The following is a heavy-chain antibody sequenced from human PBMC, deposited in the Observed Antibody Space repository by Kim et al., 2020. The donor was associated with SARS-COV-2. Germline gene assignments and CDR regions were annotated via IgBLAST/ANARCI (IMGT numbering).Heavy chain of an antibody. CDR2: ISWNSGSI. D-gene: IGHD6-19*01. J-gene: IGHJ6*02. Sequence: GGSLRLSCAASGFTFDDYAMHWVRQAPGKGLEWVSGISWNSGSIGYADSVKGRFTISRDNAKNSLYLQMNSLRAEDTALYYCAKDLYSSGWEYYYYYGMDVWGQGTTVTVSS. CDR1: GFTFDDYA. CDR3: AKDLYSSGWEYYYYYGMDV. V-gene: IGHV3-9*01.